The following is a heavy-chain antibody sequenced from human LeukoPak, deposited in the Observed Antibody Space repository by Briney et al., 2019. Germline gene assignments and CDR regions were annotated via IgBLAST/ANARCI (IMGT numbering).Heavy chain of an antibody. Sequence: SETLSLTCTVSGGSISSGSYYWSWIRQPAGKGLEWIGRIYTSGSTNYNPSLKSRVTISVDTSTNQFSLKLSSVTAADTAVYYCARADSGWYKDAFDIWGQGTMVTVSS. J-gene: IGHJ3*02. D-gene: IGHD6-19*01. CDR3: ARADSGWYKDAFDI. CDR1: GGSISSGSYY. CDR2: IYTSGST. V-gene: IGHV4-61*02.